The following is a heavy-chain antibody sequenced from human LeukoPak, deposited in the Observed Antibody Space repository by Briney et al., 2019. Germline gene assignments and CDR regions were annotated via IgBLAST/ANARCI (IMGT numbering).Heavy chain of an antibody. V-gene: IGHV3-23*01. Sequence: GGSLRLSCAASGFTFSGYAMSWVRQTPGKGLEWVSAISGSGGSTYYADSVKGRFTISRDNSKNTLYLQMNSLRAEDTAVYYCARHPGITMVRGVHFDYWGQGTLVTVSS. CDR2: ISGSGGST. D-gene: IGHD3-10*01. CDR3: ARHPGITMVRGVHFDY. J-gene: IGHJ4*02. CDR1: GFTFSGYA.